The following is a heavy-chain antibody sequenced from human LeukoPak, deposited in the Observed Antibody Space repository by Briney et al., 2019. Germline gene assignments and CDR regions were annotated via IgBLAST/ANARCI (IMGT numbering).Heavy chain of an antibody. CDR1: GGIFSTYT. J-gene: IGHJ4*02. CDR3: ARMAPGEYGDHRLYYFDY. V-gene: IGHV1-69*02. Sequence: SVKVSCKASGGIFSTYTIAWLRQGPGQGLEWMGRIIPILNIANYAQEFQGRVLLTADKSTGTAYMELSGLRSEDTAVYYCARMAPGEYGDHRLYYFDYWGQGTQVTVSS. D-gene: IGHD2-21*02. CDR2: IIPILNIA.